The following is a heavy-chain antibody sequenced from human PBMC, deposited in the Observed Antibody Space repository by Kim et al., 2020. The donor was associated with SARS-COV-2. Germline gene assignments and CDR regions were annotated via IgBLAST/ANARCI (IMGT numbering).Heavy chain of an antibody. CDR2: ISYDGSNK. Sequence: GESLRLSCAASGFTFSSYGMHWVRPAPGKGLEWVAVISYDGSNKYYADSVKGRFTISRDNSKNTLYLQMNSLRAEDTAVYYCAKVVVVVAAITQGDAFDI. CDR1: GFTFSSYG. D-gene: IGHD2-15*01. J-gene: IGHJ3*02. V-gene: IGHV3-30*18. CDR3: AKVVVVVAAITQGDAFDI.